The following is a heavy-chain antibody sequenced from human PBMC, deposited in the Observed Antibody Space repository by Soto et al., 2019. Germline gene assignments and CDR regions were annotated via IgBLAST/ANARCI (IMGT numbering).Heavy chain of an antibody. V-gene: IGHV4-39*01. D-gene: IGHD6-19*01. CDR1: GGSVSSKSYY. CDR2: IYFDGST. Sequence: QLQLQESGPGLVKPSETLSLTCTVSGGSVSSKSYYWGWIRQPPGKGLEWIGSIYFDGSTYYNPSLKSRVTLSVDKFKNQRSLTQRFVTAAATAVYDCARQSVTIGRGWLGREYFYHYYYMNVWGKGSMVTVSS. J-gene: IGHJ6*03. CDR3: ARQSVTIGRGWLGREYFYHYYYMNV.